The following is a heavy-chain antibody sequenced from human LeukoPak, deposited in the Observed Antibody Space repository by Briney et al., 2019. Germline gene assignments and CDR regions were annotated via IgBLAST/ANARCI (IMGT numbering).Heavy chain of an antibody. J-gene: IGHJ6*03. CDR3: ARDKSVGLEYYYYMDV. CDR1: GFPFSSYG. V-gene: IGHV3-30*03. CDR2: ISNDGNNK. D-gene: IGHD1-1*01. Sequence: GMSLRLSCAASGFPFSSYGMHWVRQAPGKGLEWVAAISNDGNNKFYADSVKGRFTISRDNPKNTMNLQMNSLRAEDTAVYYCARDKSVGLEYYYYMDVWGKGTTVTVSS.